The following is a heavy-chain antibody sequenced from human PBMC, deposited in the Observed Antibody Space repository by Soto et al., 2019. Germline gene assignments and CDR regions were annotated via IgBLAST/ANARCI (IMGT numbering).Heavy chain of an antibody. J-gene: IGHJ6*03. CDR2: IKQDGSEK. Sequence: GGSLRLSCAASGFTFDDYTMHWVRQAPGKGLEWVANIKQDGSEKYYVDSVKGRFTISRDNAKNSLYLQMNSLRAEDTAVYYCAMAYNFYYYMDVWGKGTTVTVSS. V-gene: IGHV3-7*01. CDR1: GFTFDDYT. CDR3: AMAYNFYYYMDV.